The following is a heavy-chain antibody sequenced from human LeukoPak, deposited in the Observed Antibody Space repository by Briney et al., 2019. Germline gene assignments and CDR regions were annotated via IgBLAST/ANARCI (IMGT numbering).Heavy chain of an antibody. V-gene: IGHV3-21*01. J-gene: IGHJ1*01. CDR2: ISSSSSYI. D-gene: IGHD1-26*01. CDR3: ARDLGDLIVGGEYFQH. CDR1: GFTFSTYS. Sequence: PGGSLRLSCAASGFTFSTYSMNWVRQAPGKGLERVSSISSSSSYIHYADSVKGRFTISRDNTKNSLHLQMNSLRAEDTAVYYCARDLGDLIVGGEYFQHWGQGTLVTVSS.